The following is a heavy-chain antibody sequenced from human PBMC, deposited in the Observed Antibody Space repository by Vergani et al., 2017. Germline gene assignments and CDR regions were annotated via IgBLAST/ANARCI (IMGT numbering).Heavy chain of an antibody. D-gene: IGHD3-22*01. CDR2: IYYSGST. CDR1: GGSIRSTFYY. V-gene: IGHV4-39*07. CDR3: ARGGMHYYDSSGYYPFDY. Sequence: QLQLQESDPGLVKPSETLSLTCTVSGGSIRSTFYYWGWIRQPPGKGLEWIGTIYYSGSTYYNPSLKSRVTISVDTSKNQFSLKLSSVTAADTAVYYCARGGMHYYDSSGYYPFDYWGQGTLVTVSS. J-gene: IGHJ4*02.